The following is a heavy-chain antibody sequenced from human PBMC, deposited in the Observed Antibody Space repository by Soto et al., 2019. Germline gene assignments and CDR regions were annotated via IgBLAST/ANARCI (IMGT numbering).Heavy chain of an antibody. D-gene: IGHD3-3*01. CDR3: ARDTRITIFGVVRNWFDP. V-gene: IGHV3-7*03. CDR1: GFTFSSYW. CDR2: IKQDGSEK. Sequence: VGSLRLSCAASGFTFSSYWMSWVRQAPGKGLEWVANIKQDGSEKYYVDSVKGRFTISRDNAKNSLYLQMNSLRAEDTAVYYCARDTRITIFGVVRNWFDPWGQGTLVTVSS. J-gene: IGHJ5*02.